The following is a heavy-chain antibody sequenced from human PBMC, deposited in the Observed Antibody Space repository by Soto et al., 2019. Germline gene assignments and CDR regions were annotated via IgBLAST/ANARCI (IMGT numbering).Heavy chain of an antibody. Sequence: QVQLVQSGAEVKKPGSSVKVSCKASGGTFSSYAISWVRQAPGQGLEWMGGIIPIFGTANYAQKFQGRVTIAADESTSTAYMGLSSLRSEDTAVYYCARRLKWELHSPSRDYWGQGTLVTVSS. J-gene: IGHJ4*02. V-gene: IGHV1-69*12. CDR3: ARRLKWELHSPSRDY. D-gene: IGHD1-26*01. CDR2: IIPIFGTA. CDR1: GGTFSSYA.